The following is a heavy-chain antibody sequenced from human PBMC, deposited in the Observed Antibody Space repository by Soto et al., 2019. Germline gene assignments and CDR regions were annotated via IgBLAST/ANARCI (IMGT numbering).Heavy chain of an antibody. D-gene: IGHD3-3*01. Sequence: SVKVSCKASGGTFSSYTISWVRQAPGQGLEWMGRIIPILGIANYAQKFQGRVTITADKSTSTAYMELSSLRSEDTAVYYCARGGLRDFWSGYYTAPDYWGQGTLVTVSS. J-gene: IGHJ4*02. CDR3: ARGGLRDFWSGYYTAPDY. CDR2: IIPILGIA. V-gene: IGHV1-69*02. CDR1: GGTFSSYT.